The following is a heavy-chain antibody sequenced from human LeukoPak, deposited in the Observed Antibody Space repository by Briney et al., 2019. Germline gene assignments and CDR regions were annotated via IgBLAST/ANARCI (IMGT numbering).Heavy chain of an antibody. D-gene: IGHD6-19*01. CDR1: GGSISSGGYY. Sequence: PSETLSLTCTVSGGSISSGGYYWSWIRQHPGKGLEWIGYIYYSGSTYYNPSLKSRVTISVDTSKNQFSLKLSSVTAADTAVYYCARKIRARRYSSGWYSFGLYFDYWGQGTLVTVSS. CDR3: ARKIRARRYSSGWYSFGLYFDY. V-gene: IGHV4-31*03. CDR2: IYYSGST. J-gene: IGHJ4*02.